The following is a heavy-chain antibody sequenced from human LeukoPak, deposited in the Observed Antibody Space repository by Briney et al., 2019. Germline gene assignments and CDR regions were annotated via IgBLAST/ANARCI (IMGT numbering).Heavy chain of an antibody. D-gene: IGHD5-12*01. CDR1: GFTFSSYS. Sequence: GGSLRLSCAASGFTFSSYSMNWVRQAPGKGLEWVSSISSSSSYIYYADSVKGRFTISRDNAKNSLYLQMNSLRAEDTAVYYCARDQRHMGYSGYYHDAFDIWGQGTMVTVSS. CDR3: ARDQRHMGYSGYYHDAFDI. CDR2: ISSSSSYI. J-gene: IGHJ3*02. V-gene: IGHV3-21*01.